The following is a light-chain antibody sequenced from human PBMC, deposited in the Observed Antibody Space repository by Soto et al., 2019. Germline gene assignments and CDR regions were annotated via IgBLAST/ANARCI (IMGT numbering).Light chain of an antibody. J-gene: IGKJ1*01. CDR1: QSVSNN. CDR3: QQYNDWPHT. Sequence: IVLTQSPATLSVSPGERATLSCRASQSVSNNLAWYQLKPGQAPRLLIHDASTRATGIPARFSGSGSVTEFTLTISSLQSEDFAVYYCQQYNDWPHTFGQGTKVDIK. V-gene: IGKV3-15*01. CDR2: DAS.